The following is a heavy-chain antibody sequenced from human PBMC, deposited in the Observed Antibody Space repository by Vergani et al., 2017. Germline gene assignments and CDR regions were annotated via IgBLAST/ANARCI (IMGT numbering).Heavy chain of an antibody. CDR2: IRYDGSNK. D-gene: IGHD3-9*01. V-gene: IGHV3-30*02. CDR3: AKGSQYYDILTGLDP. CDR1: GFTFSSYA. Sequence: VQLLESGGGLVQPGGSLRLSCAASGFTFSSYAMSWVRQAPGKGLEWVAFIRYDGSNKYYADSVKGRFTISRDNSKNTLYLQMNSLRAEDTAVYYCAKGSQYYDILTGLDPWGQGTLVTVSS. J-gene: IGHJ5*02.